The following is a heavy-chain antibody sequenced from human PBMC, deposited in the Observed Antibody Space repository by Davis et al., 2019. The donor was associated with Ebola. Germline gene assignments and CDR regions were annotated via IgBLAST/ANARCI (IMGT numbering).Heavy chain of an antibody. CDR3: AKSGLSFGVVKYHYGMDV. J-gene: IGHJ6*04. CDR1: GFTLSAHY. D-gene: IGHD3-3*01. CDR2: ISGSGGST. V-gene: IGHV3-23*01. Sequence: GGSLRLSCSPSGFTLSAHYMNWVRQAPGKGLDWVSAISGSGGSTYYADSVKGRFTISRDNSKKTLNRQMNSLRAEDTAVYYCAKSGLSFGVVKYHYGMDVWGKGTTVTVSS.